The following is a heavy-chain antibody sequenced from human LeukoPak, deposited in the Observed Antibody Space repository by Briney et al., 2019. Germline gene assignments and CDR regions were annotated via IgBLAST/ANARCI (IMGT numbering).Heavy chain of an antibody. J-gene: IGHJ5*02. CDR3: ARGSWRFDYGDSGFDP. CDR1: GFTFSSYA. D-gene: IGHD4-17*01. Sequence: GGSLRLSCAASGFTFSSYAMHWVRQAPGKGLEWVAVISYDGRNKNYADSVKGRFTISRDNSKNTLYLQMNSLRAEDTAVYYCARGSWRFDYGDSGFDPWGQGTLVTVSS. V-gene: IGHV3-30*04. CDR2: ISYDGRNK.